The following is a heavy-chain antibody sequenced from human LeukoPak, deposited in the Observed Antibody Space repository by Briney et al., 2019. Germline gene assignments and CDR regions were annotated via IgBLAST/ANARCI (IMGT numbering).Heavy chain of an antibody. V-gene: IGHV3-23*01. CDR3: AKGDREEVAGGTGFDY. J-gene: IGHJ4*02. Sequence: GWALSLSCPACVLIFRNYARRWVRQAPARGREWVSAISRGCSRTYYAASVKGRFIFSRDNSKNTLSLQMNSLRLEDTAVYYCAKGDREEVAGGTGFDYWGQGTLVTVSP. CDR2: ISRGCSRT. D-gene: IGHD6-13*01. CDR1: VLIFRNYA.